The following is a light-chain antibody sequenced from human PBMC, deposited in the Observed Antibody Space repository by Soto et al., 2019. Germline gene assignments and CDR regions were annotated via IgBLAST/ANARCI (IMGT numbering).Light chain of an antibody. CDR3: QQYNSYSLPYT. J-gene: IGKJ2*01. V-gene: IGKV1-5*01. Sequence: DIQMTQSPSTLSASVGDRVTITCRASQSISSRLAWYQQKPGKAPKLLIYDASSLESGVPSRFSGSGSGTEFTLTISSLQPDDFATYYCQQYNSYSLPYTFGQGTKLEIK. CDR2: DAS. CDR1: QSISSR.